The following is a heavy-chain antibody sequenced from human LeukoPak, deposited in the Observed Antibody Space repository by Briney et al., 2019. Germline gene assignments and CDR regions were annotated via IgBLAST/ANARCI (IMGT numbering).Heavy chain of an antibody. Sequence: PGGSLRLSCAASGFPFSSFSMNWVRQAPGKGLEWVSSISSSSSYIYYADSVKGRFTISRDNAKNSLYLQMNSLRAEDTAVYYCARESLWSGQRAFDIWGQGTMVTVSS. V-gene: IGHV3-21*01. J-gene: IGHJ3*02. D-gene: IGHD3-3*01. CDR3: ARESLWSGQRAFDI. CDR2: ISSSSSYI. CDR1: GFPFSSFS.